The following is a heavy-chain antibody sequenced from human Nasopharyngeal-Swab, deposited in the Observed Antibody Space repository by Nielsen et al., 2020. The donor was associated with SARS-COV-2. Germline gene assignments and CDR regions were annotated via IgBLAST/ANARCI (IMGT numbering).Heavy chain of an antibody. V-gene: IGHV3-23*01. CDR2: ISGSGGST. CDR1: GFTFSSYA. D-gene: IGHD3-10*01. Sequence: GESLKISCAASGFTFSSYAMSWVRQAPGKGPEWVSAISGSGGSTYYADSVKGRFTISRDNSKNTLYLQMNSLRAEDTAVYYCAKDHRSREDYYGSGSYYHYYFDYWGQGTLVTVSS. CDR3: AKDHRSREDYYGSGSYYHYYFDY. J-gene: IGHJ4*02.